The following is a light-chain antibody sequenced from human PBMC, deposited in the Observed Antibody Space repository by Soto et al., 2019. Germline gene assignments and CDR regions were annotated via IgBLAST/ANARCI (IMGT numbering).Light chain of an antibody. CDR1: QGISSY. V-gene: IGKV1-27*01. J-gene: IGKJ3*01. CDR3: QRYNIAPFT. CDR2: GAS. Sequence: DIQMTQSPSSLSASVGDRVTITCRASQGISSYLAWYQQKPGKVPKLLIYGASTLQSGVPSRFSGSGSGTDFTLTISSLQPEDVATYYCQRYNIAPFTFGPGTKVAIK.